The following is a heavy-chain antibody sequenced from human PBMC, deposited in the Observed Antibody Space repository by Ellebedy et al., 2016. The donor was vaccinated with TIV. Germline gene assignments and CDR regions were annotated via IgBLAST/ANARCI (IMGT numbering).Heavy chain of an antibody. Sequence: AASVKVSCKASGYTFTSYGISWVRQAPGQGLEGMGWISAYNGNTNYAQKLQGRVTMTTDKSTSTAYMELRSLRPDDTAVYYCARDRGRFDPWGQGTLVTVSS. V-gene: IGHV1-18*01. CDR3: ARDRGRFDP. CDR2: ISAYNGNT. J-gene: IGHJ5*02. CDR1: GYTFTSYG.